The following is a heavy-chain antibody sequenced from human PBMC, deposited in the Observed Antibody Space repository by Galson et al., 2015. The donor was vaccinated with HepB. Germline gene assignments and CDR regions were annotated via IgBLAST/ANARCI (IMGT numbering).Heavy chain of an antibody. CDR1: GFTFSNAW. V-gene: IGHV3-15*01. CDR3: TTYVQGSGLYYYYGMDV. J-gene: IGHJ6*02. D-gene: IGHD3-10*01. CDR2: IKSKTDGGTT. Sequence: SLRLSCAASGFTFSNAWMSWVRQAPGKGLEWVGRIKSKTDGGTTDYAAPVKGRFTISRDDSKNTLYLQMNSLKTEDTAVYYCTTYVQGSGLYYYYGMDVWGQGTTVTVSS.